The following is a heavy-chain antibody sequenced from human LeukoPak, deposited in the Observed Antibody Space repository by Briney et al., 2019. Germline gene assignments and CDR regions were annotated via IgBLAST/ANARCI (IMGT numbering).Heavy chain of an antibody. D-gene: IGHD1-26*01. J-gene: IGHJ3*02. CDR2: ISSSSSYI. CDR3: ATHNSGSSRAAFDI. Sequence: PGGSLRLSCAASGFTFSSYSMNWVRQAPGKGLEWVSSISSSSSYIYYADSVKGRFTISGDNAKNSLYLQMNSLRAEDTAVYYCATHNSGSSRAAFDIWGQGTMVTVSS. V-gene: IGHV3-21*01. CDR1: GFTFSSYS.